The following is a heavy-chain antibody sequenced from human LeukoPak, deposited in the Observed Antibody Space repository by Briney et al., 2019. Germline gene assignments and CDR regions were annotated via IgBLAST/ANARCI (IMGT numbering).Heavy chain of an antibody. J-gene: IGHJ4*02. Sequence: SETLSLTCTVSGGSISSSSYYWGWIRQPPGKGLEWIGSIYYSGSTYYNPSLKSRVTISVDTSKNQFSLKLSSVTAADTAVYYCARVSRTSTSCKYFDYWGQGTLVTVSS. CDR2: IYYSGST. V-gene: IGHV4-39*07. CDR3: ARVSRTSTSCKYFDY. D-gene: IGHD2-2*01. CDR1: GGSISSSSYY.